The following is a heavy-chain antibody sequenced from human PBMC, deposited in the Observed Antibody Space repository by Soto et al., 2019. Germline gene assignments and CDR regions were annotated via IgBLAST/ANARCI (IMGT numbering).Heavy chain of an antibody. CDR2: ISYDGSNK. CDR1: GFTFSSYG. CDR3: AKGSYSGIYSAFDY. V-gene: IGHV3-30*18. J-gene: IGHJ4*02. D-gene: IGHD1-26*01. Sequence: GVSLILSCASSGFTFSSYGMYWVRQAPGKGLEGVAGISYDGSNKYYAYSVKGRFTISRDNSNNTLYLQMNSLRAEETAVYYCAKGSYSGIYSAFDYWGQGTLDTVTS.